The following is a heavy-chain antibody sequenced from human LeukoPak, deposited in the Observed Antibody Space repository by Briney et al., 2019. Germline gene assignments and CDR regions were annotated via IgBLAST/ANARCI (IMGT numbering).Heavy chain of an antibody. Sequence: SETLSLTCTVSGGSISSSSYYWGWIRQPPGKGLEWIGSIYYSGSTYYNPSLKSRVTISVDTSKNQFSLKLSSVTAADTAVYYCARGSITMVRGVMAGGANLDYYYYMDVWGKGTTVTISS. D-gene: IGHD3-10*01. J-gene: IGHJ6*03. CDR3: ARGSITMVRGVMAGGANLDYYYYMDV. V-gene: IGHV4-39*01. CDR2: IYYSGST. CDR1: GGSISSSSYY.